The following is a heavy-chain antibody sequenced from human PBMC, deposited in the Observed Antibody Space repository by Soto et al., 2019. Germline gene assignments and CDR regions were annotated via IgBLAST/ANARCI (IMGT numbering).Heavy chain of an antibody. CDR1: GFTLSNYA. CDR2: ISSNGHST. CDR3: VVQHGAYNAYQDYFEY. D-gene: IGHD5-12*01. J-gene: IGHJ4*02. V-gene: IGHV3-64D*06. Sequence: PGGSLRLSCLASGFTLSNYAMHWVRQAPGKGLEFVSAISSNGHSTYYADSVKDRFTISRDTSKNTTYLLMSSLKTDDTPVCYCVVQHGAYNAYQDYFEYWGQGTLVT.